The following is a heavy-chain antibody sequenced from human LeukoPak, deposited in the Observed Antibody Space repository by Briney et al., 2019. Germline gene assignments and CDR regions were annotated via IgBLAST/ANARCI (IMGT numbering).Heavy chain of an antibody. J-gene: IGHJ4*02. CDR2: ISVGSDVI. D-gene: IGHD3-9*01. Sequence: PGGSLRLSCAVSGLTFSNSAMSRVRQAPGKGLEWVSAISVGSDVIYYADSVKGRFAISRDNSKHTVYLQMDSLRAEDTAVYYCAKSHVSTATGTGRYFDYWGQGTLVTVSS. CDR1: GLTFSNSA. CDR3: AKSHVSTATGTGRYFDY. V-gene: IGHV3-23*01.